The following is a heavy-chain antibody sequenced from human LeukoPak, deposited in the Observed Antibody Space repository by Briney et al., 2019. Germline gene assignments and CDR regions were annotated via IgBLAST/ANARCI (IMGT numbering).Heavy chain of an antibody. CDR1: GYTFTSYD. V-gene: IGHV1-8*01. D-gene: IGHD3-22*01. Sequence: ASVKVSCKASGYTFTSYDINWVRQATGQGLEWMGWKNPNSGNTGYAQNLRGRITLTTDTSTTTAYMELRSLRSDDTAVYYCARDLLGSGYSKNAFHIWGQGTLVTVSS. J-gene: IGHJ3*02. CDR2: KNPNSGNT. CDR3: ARDLLGSGYSKNAFHI.